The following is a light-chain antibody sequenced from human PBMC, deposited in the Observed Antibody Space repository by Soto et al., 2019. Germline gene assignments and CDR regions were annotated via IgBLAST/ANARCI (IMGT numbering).Light chain of an antibody. Sequence: EIQLTQSHYTLSASLGDRVTLTCRASQSISNWLAWYHQKPGKAPTLLVYDASKLETGVPSRFRGSGSGTEFTLTISSLQPDDFATYYCQQYHNYWTFGQGTKVDIK. CDR1: QSISNW. J-gene: IGKJ1*01. V-gene: IGKV1-5*01. CDR3: QQYHNYWT. CDR2: DAS.